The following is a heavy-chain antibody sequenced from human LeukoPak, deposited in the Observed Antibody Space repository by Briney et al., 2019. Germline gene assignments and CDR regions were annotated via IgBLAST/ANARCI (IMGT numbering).Heavy chain of an antibody. J-gene: IGHJ5*02. V-gene: IGHV3-21*01. D-gene: IGHD5-12*01. CDR3: ARERTSGVDAFDT. CDR2: ISSGSGYT. CDR1: GFTFSTYS. Sequence: RVSLRLSCAASGFTFSTYSMNWVRQAPGKGLEWVSYISSGSGYTYYADSVKGRFTISRDNSKNTLYLQMNSLRAEDTAVYYCARERTSGVDAFDTWGQGTLVSVST.